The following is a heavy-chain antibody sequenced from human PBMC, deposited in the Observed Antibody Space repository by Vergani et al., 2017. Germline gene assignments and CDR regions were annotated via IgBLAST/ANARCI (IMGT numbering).Heavy chain of an antibody. Sequence: QKSGPGLVKPSETLSLTCAVSGYSISSGYYWGWIRQPPGKGLEWLALIYWDDEKRYRPSLKSRLTITKDTSKNQVVLTMTNIDPVDTATYYCAHRRYCSSTSCYDAVGGNAFDIWGQGTMVTVSS. CDR2: IYWDDEK. J-gene: IGHJ3*02. D-gene: IGHD2-2*01. V-gene: IGHV2-5*02. CDR1: GYSISSGYY. CDR3: AHRRYCSSTSCYDAVGGNAFDI.